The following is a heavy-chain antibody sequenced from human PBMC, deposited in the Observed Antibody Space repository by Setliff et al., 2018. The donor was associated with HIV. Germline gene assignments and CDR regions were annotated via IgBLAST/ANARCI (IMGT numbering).Heavy chain of an antibody. V-gene: IGHV4-39*01. CDR1: SGSISDSRYY. J-gene: IGHJ4*02. Sequence: SETLSLTCTVSSGSISDSRYYWGWIRQDPGKGLEWIGSIYYSGSLYYSPSLKSRLTVSVDTSKNQFSLTLSAVTATDTAVYYCASQYCSAGSCFSDYWGQGTMVTVSS. CDR2: IYYSGSL. D-gene: IGHD2-15*01. CDR3: ASQYCSAGSCFSDY.